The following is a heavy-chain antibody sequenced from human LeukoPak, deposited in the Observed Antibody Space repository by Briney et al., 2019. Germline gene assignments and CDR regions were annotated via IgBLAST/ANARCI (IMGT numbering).Heavy chain of an antibody. J-gene: IGHJ6*03. V-gene: IGHV1-2*02. CDR1: GYTFSGYY. Sequence: GASVKVSCKASGYTFSGYYIHWVRQAPGQGLEWMGWINPDSGGTNYAQKFQGRVTMTRDMSTSTVYMELSSLRSEDTAVYYCARDLGNNDYSYYYYMDVWGKGTTVTVSS. CDR2: INPDSGGT. CDR3: ARDLGNNDYSYYYYMDV. D-gene: IGHD4-11*01.